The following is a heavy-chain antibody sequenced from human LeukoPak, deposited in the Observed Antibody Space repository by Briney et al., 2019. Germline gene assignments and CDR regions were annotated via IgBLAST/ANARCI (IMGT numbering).Heavy chain of an antibody. Sequence: GGSLRLSCAASGFTFSDEYMSWIRQAPGKGLEWVAIIWYDGSDKYYADSVKGRFTISRDNSKNTLYLQMNSLRVDDTAVYYCASTVGGSGTYYNDHWGQGTLVSVSS. J-gene: IGHJ4*02. CDR3: ASTVGGSGTYYNDH. CDR2: IWYDGSDK. V-gene: IGHV3-33*08. CDR1: GFTFSDEY. D-gene: IGHD3-10*01.